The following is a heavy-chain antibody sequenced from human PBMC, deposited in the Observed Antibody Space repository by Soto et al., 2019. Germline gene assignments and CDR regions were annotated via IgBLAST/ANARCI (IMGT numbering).Heavy chain of an antibody. CDR1: GITVNNNY. CDR3: ARDVGV. CDR2: IYSGGST. Sequence: EVQLVESGGDLVQPGGSLRLSCAASGITVNNNYMSWVRQAPGKGLEWVSVIYSGGSTGYADSVKGRFTLSRDNPKNTVYLQMNGLRGEDTAVYYCARDVGVWGRGTTVTVSS. V-gene: IGHV3-66*01. J-gene: IGHJ6*04.